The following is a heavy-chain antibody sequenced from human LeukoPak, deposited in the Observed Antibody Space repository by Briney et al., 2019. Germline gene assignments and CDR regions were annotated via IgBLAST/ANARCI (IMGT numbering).Heavy chain of an antibody. CDR2: IGSSSSYI. V-gene: IGHV3-21*01. CDR1: GFTFSSYY. J-gene: IGHJ4*02. CDR3: ARAHLADTAMVTFDY. D-gene: IGHD5-18*01. Sequence: PGGSLRLSCAASGFTFSSYYMNWVRQAPGKGLEWVSSIGSSSSYIYYADSVKGRFTISRDNAKNSLYLQMNSLRAEDTAVYYCARAHLADTAMVTFDYWGQGTLVTVSS.